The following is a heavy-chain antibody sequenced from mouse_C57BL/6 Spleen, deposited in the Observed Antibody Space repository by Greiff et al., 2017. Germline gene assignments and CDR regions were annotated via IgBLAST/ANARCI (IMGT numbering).Heavy chain of an antibody. CDR3: ALITTVVGPCDY. CDR2: SYPGDGDT. CDR1: GYAFSSSW. Sequence: QVQLQQSGPELVKPGASVKISCKASGYAFSSSWMNWVKQRPGKGLEWIGRSYPGDGDTNYNGKFKGKATLTADKSSSTAYMQLSSLTSEDSAVYFCALITTVVGPCDYWGQGTTLTVSS. D-gene: IGHD1-1*01. V-gene: IGHV1-82*01. J-gene: IGHJ2*01.